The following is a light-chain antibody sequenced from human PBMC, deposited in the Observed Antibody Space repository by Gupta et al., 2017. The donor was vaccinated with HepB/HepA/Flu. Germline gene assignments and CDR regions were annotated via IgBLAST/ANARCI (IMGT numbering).Light chain of an antibody. J-gene: IGLJ2*01. CDR2: GNN. CDR1: SSNLGAGYD. V-gene: IGLV1-40*01. CDR3: QSYDSSLSGHVV. Sequence: GSSSNLGAGYDVHWYQQLPGTAPKLLIYGNNNRPSGVPDRFSGSKSGTAASLAIPGLQAEDEADYYCQSYDSSLSGHVVFGGGTKLTVL.